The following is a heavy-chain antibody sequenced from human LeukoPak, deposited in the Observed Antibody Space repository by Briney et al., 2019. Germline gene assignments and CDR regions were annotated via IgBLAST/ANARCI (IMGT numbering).Heavy chain of an antibody. D-gene: IGHD1-14*01. CDR2: ISSSGSTI. CDR1: GFTFSNYG. Sequence: SGGSLRLSCAASGFTFSNYGMHWVRQAPGKGLEWVSYISSSGSTIYYADSVKGRFTISRDNAKNSLYLQMNSLRAEDTAVYYCARESSPEDAFDIWGQGTMVTVSS. J-gene: IGHJ3*02. V-gene: IGHV3-48*04. CDR3: ARESSPEDAFDI.